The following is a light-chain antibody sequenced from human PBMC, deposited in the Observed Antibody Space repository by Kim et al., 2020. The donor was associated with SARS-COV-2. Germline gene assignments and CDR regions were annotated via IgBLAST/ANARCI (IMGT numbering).Light chain of an antibody. CDR2: AAS. CDR1: QGISSY. J-gene: IGKJ2*01. CDR3: QQLNSYPPDT. V-gene: IGKV1-9*01. Sequence: DIQLTQSPSFLSASVGDRVTITCRASQGISSYLAWYQQKPGKAPKLLIYAASTLQSGVPSRFSGSGSGTEFTLTISSLQPEDFATHYCQQLNSYPPDTLAQGTKLAI.